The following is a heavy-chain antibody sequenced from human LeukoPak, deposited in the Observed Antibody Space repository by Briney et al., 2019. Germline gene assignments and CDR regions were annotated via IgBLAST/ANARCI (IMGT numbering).Heavy chain of an antibody. V-gene: IGHV4-59*01. D-gene: IGHD2-8*02. CDR1: GGSIISYY. Sequence: SETLSLTCTVSGGSIISYYWSWIRQPPGKGLEWIGYISYSGNTNYNPSLKSRITISVDTSKNQFSLKLSSVTAADTAVYYCARVSSGGVNYYYYYMDVWGKRTTVTVSS. J-gene: IGHJ6*03. CDR2: ISYSGNT. CDR3: ARVSSGGVNYYYYYMDV.